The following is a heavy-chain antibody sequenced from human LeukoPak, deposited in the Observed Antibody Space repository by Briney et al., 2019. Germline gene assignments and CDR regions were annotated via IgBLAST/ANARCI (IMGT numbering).Heavy chain of an antibody. D-gene: IGHD3-22*01. V-gene: IGHV3-48*04. CDR2: ISSSGSTI. J-gene: IGHJ6*04. CDR1: GFTFSTYS. CDR3: AELGITMIGGV. Sequence: GGSLRLSCAASGFTFSTYSMNWVRQAPGKGLEGVSYISSSGSTIYYADSVKGRFTISRDNAKNSLYLQMNSLRAEDTAVYYCAELGITMIGGVWGKGTTVTISS.